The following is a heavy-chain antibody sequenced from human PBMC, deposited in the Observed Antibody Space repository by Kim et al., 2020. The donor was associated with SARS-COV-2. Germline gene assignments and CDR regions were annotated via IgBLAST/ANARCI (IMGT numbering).Heavy chain of an antibody. J-gene: IGHJ6*02. CDR3: ARAGLYDILTGYYDYYYGMDV. CDR1: GYSFTSYW. V-gene: IGHV5-51*01. Sequence: GESLKISCKGSGYSFTSYWIGWVRQMPGKGLEWMGIIYPGDSDTRYSPSFQGQVTISADKSISTAYLQWSSLKASDTAMYYCARAGLYDILTGYYDYYYGMDVWGQGTTVTVSS. CDR2: IYPGDSDT. D-gene: IGHD3-9*01.